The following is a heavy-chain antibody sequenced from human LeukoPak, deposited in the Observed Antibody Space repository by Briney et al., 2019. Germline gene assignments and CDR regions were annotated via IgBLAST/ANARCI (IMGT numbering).Heavy chain of an antibody. Sequence: PGGSLRLSCAASGFTFSSYAMSWVRQTPGKGLEWIGEIHHSGSTKYNPSLKSRLTMSVDKSKNQFSLKLSSVTAADTAVYYCARDREYYFYGMDVWGRGTTVTVSS. CDR3: ARDREYYFYGMDV. CDR2: IHHSGST. CDR1: GFTFSSYAM. D-gene: IGHD3-10*01. V-gene: IGHV4-4*02. J-gene: IGHJ6*02.